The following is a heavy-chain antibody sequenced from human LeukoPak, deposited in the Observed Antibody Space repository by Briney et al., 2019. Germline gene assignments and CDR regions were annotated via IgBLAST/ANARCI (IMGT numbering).Heavy chain of an antibody. Sequence: GGSLRLSCAASGFTFSSYAMHWVRQAPGKGLEWVAVISYDGSDKYYADSVKGRFTFSRDNSKNTLYLQMNSLRAEDTAVYYCARGAAVAVEAPSYWGQGTLVTVSS. CDR1: GFTFSSYA. CDR2: ISYDGSDK. V-gene: IGHV3-30-3*01. D-gene: IGHD6-19*01. J-gene: IGHJ4*02. CDR3: ARGAAVAVEAPSY.